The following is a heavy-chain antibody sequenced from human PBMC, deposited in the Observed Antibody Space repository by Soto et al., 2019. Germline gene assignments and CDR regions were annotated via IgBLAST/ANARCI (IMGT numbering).Heavy chain of an antibody. D-gene: IGHD3-9*01. J-gene: IGHJ5*02. CDR1: GFTFSNYG. V-gene: IGHV3-30*03. CDR2: ISYGVSNK. CDR3: ARDLKPKEPSSFPGWFDP. Sequence: PGGSLRLSCAASGFTFSNYGMHWVRQAPGEGLDWVAVISYGVSNKYYADSVKGRFTISRDNSKNTLYLQMNSLRSEDTAVYYCARDLKPKEPSSFPGWFDPWGQGTLVTVSS.